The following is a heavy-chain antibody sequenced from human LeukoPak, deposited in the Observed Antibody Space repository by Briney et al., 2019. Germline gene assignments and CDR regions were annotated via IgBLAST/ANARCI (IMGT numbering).Heavy chain of an antibody. J-gene: IGHJ4*02. CDR3: SAWTDRGYNS. V-gene: IGHV3-7*01. Sequence: GSLTLSCEASGFTFGNYGMNWVRQAPGKGLEWVGNINQNGSHKGFVVSMMVRFNMSRDNAKNSPYLQMNDLRAEDTAVFYCSAWTDRGYNSWGQGTLVTVSS. CDR2: INQNGSHK. D-gene: IGHD1-14*01. CDR1: GFTFGNYG.